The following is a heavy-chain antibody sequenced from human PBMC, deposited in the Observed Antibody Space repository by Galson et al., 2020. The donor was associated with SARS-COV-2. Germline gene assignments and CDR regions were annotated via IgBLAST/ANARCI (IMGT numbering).Heavy chain of an antibody. CDR2: IRNKANSNAP. CDR3: TRNVVGATIGGYFDL. V-gene: IGHV3-73*01. CDR1: GFTFSGSA. D-gene: IGHD1-26*01. J-gene: IGHJ2*01. Sequence: GESLKISCAGSGFTFSGSAMHWVRQDSGKGLEWDGLIRNKANSNAPAYAASVKGRFTISRDDSKNTAYLQMNSPKTEDTAVYYCTRNVVGATIGGYFDLWGRGTLVTVSS.